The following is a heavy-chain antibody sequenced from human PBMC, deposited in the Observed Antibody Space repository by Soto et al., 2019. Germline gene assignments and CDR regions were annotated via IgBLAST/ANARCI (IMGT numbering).Heavy chain of an antibody. Sequence: PGGSLRLSCAASGFTFSSYAMSWVRQAPGKGLEWVSAISGSGGSTYYADSVKGRFTISRDNSKNTLYLQMNSLRAEDTAVYYCAKCYYDFWSGYNYFDYWGQGTLVTVSS. J-gene: IGHJ4*02. V-gene: IGHV3-23*01. CDR3: AKCYYDFWSGYNYFDY. D-gene: IGHD3-3*01. CDR1: GFTFSSYA. CDR2: ISGSGGST.